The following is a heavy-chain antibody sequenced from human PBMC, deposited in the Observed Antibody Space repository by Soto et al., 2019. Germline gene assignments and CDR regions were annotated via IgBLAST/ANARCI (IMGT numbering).Heavy chain of an antibody. J-gene: IGHJ3*01. D-gene: IGHD3-10*01. CDR1: GYSFAGYW. V-gene: IGHV5-51*01. CDR3: ARLPGVRGVFDGFNV. CDR2: IYPGDSDT. Sequence: GESLKISCKGSGYSFAGYWIGWVRQMPGKGLDWMGVIYPGDSDTRYSPSFHGQVTISADKSISTAYLQWSSLKASDTAMYFCARLPGVRGVFDGFNVWGQGAMVTVSS.